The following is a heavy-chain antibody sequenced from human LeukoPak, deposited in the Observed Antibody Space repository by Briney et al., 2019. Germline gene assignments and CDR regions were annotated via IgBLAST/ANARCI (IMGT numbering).Heavy chain of an antibody. D-gene: IGHD3-16*02. CDR2: IYSGGST. CDR1: GFTVSSNY. CDR3: ASGVTFGGVIVHDY. J-gene: IGHJ4*02. Sequence: PGGSLRLSCAASGFTVSSNYMSWVRQAPGKGLEWVSVIYSGGSTYYADSVKGRFTISRDNSKNTLYLRMNSLRAEDTAVYYCASGVTFGGVIVHDYWGQGTLVTVSS. V-gene: IGHV3-53*01.